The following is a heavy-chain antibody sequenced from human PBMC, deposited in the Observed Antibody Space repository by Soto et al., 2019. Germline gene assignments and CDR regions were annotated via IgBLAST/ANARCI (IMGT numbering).Heavy chain of an antibody. J-gene: IGHJ4*02. V-gene: IGHV1-3*05. D-gene: IGHD6-19*01. CDR3: ARASGWYVSDY. CDR1: GYTFTSYA. CDR2: INAGNVNT. Sequence: QVQLVQSGAEEKKPGASVKVSCKASGYTFTSYAMHWVRQAPGQRLEWMGWINAGNVNTKDSQKCQGRVTITRDTSASTAYIELSSVRSEDTAVYSCARASGWYVSDYWGKGNLVTVSS.